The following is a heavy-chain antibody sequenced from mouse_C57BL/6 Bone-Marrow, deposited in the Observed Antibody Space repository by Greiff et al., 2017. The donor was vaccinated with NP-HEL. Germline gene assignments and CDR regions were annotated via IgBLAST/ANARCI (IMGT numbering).Heavy chain of an antibody. CDR3: ERNYYGSRGGFAY. CDR1: GYTFTSYW. D-gene: IGHD1-1*01. V-gene: IGHV1-7*01. CDR2: INPSSGYT. J-gene: IGHJ3*01. Sequence: VQLVESGAELAKPGASVKLSCKASGYTFTSYWMHWVKQRPGQGLEWIGYINPSSGYTKYNQKFKDKATLTADKSSSTAYMQLSSLTYEDSAVYYCERNYYGSRGGFAYWGQGTLVTVSA.